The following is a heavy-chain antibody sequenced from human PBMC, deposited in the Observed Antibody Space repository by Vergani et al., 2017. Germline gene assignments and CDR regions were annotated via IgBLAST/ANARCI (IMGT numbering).Heavy chain of an antibody. CDR1: GYTFTGYY. J-gene: IGHJ5*02. D-gene: IGHD2-21*01. Sequence: QVQLVQSGAEVKKPGASVKVSCKASGYTFTGYYMHWVRQAPGQGLEWMGWINPNSGGTNYAQKFQGRVTMTRDTSISTAYMEPSRLRSDDTAVYYCAREGRGIVVTTNWFDPWGQGTLVTVSS. CDR2: INPNSGGT. V-gene: IGHV1-2*02. CDR3: AREGRGIVVTTNWFDP.